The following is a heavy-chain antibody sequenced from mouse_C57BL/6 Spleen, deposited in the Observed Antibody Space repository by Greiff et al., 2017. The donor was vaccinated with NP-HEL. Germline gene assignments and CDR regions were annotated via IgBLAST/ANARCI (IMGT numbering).Heavy chain of an antibody. Sequence: QVQLQQPGAELVMPGASVKLSCKASGYTFTSYWMHWVKQRPGQGLEWIGEIDPSDSYTNYNQKFKGKSTLTVDKSSSTAYMQLSSLTSEDSAVYYCAREYYSNYDAMDDWGQGTSVTVSS. CDR2: IDPSDSYT. CDR1: GYTFTSYW. V-gene: IGHV1-69*01. D-gene: IGHD2-5*01. J-gene: IGHJ4*01. CDR3: AREYYSNYDAMDD.